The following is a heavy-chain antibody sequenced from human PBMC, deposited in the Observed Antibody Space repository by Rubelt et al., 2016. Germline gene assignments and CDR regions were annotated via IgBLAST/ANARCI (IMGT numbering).Heavy chain of an antibody. D-gene: IGHD5-18*01. Sequence: EVQLVESGGGLVQPGGSLRLSCAASGFTFSTFGISWVRQAPGKGPEWVSALSDSGGSSHYADSVRGRFTISRDNAKNSLFLQMNSLDAEDTAVYYCAKDQAPLYRAMVSYGMDVWGQGTTVTVSS. CDR2: LSDSGGSS. J-gene: IGHJ6*02. CDR3: AKDQAPLYRAMVSYGMDV. V-gene: IGHV3-23*04. CDR1: GFTFSTFG.